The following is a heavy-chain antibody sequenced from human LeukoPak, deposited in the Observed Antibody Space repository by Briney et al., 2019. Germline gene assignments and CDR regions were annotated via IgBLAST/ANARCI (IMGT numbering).Heavy chain of an antibody. CDR3: ARGYGDYGMDV. CDR1: GGSISSGGYY. Sequence: PSETLSLTCTVSGGSISSGGYYWSWVRQHPGKGLEWIGYIYYSGSTYHNPSLKSRVTISVDTSKNQFSLKLSSVTAADTAGYYCARGYGDYGMDVWGQGTTVTVSS. J-gene: IGHJ6*02. CDR2: IYYSGST. D-gene: IGHD4-17*01. V-gene: IGHV4-31*03.